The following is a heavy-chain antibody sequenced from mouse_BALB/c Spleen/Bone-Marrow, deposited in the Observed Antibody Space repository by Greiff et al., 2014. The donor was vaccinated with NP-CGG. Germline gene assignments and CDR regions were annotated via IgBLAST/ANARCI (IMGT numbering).Heavy chain of an antibody. CDR1: GFTFNTYG. V-gene: IGHV10-3*03. CDR2: IRSKSNDYAT. D-gene: IGHD2-12*01. CDR3: VRYSDSGYYAMDY. J-gene: IGHJ4*01. Sequence: EVKLVESGGGLVQPKGSLKLSCAASGFTFNTYGMHWVCQAPGKGLEWIARIRSKSNDYATYYADSVKDRFIISRDDSQSMLYQQMNNLKTEDTAMYYCVRYSDSGYYAMDYWGQGTSVTVSS.